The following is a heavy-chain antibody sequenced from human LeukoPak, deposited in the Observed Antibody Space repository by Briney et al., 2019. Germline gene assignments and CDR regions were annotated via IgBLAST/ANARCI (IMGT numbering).Heavy chain of an antibody. CDR3: ARTSGYGDYY. V-gene: IGHV4-59*08. CDR1: GGSISNYY. CDR2: IYYSGST. D-gene: IGHD4-17*01. J-gene: IGHJ4*02. Sequence: SETLSLTCTVSGGSISNYYWSWIRQPPGKGLEWIGYIYYSGSTYYNPSLKSRVTISVDASKNQFSLKLSSVTAADTAVYYCARTSGYGDYYWGQGTLVTVSS.